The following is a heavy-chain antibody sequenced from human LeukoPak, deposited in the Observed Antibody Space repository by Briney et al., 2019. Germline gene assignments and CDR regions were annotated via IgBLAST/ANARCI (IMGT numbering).Heavy chain of an antibody. CDR3: ARDLDDTRFDY. J-gene: IGHJ4*02. CDR2: IWYDGSNK. Sequence: GGSLRLSCAASGFTFSSYGMHWVRQAPGKGLEWVAVIWYDGSNKYYADSVKGRFTISRDNSKNTLYLQMNSLRAEDTAVYYCARDLDDTRFDYWGQGTLVTVSS. V-gene: IGHV3-33*01. D-gene: IGHD3-22*01. CDR1: GFTFSSYG.